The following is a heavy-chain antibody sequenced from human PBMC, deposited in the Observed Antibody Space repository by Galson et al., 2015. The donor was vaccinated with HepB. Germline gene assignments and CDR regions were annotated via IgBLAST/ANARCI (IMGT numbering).Heavy chain of an antibody. CDR2: IIPIIGIT. D-gene: IGHD1-26*01. CDR1: GGTFSKFT. CDR3: ARVVGTKSWFDP. J-gene: IGHJ5*02. V-gene: IGHV1-69*02. Sequence: VKVSCKASGGTFSKFTFSWVRQAPGQGLEWMGRIIPIIGITNYAQKFHGRVTITADKSTSTAYMELSSLRSEDTAVYYCARVVGTKSWFDPWGQGTLVAVSS.